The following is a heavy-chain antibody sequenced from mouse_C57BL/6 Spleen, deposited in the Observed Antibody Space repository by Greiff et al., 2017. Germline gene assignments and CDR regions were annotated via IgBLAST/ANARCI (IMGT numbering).Heavy chain of an antibody. CDR3: TRGQLRLPFDY. Sequence: QVQLQQSGAELVRPGASVTLSCKASGYTFTDYEMHWVKQTPVHGLEWIGAIDPEAGGTAYNQKFKGKAILTADKSSSTAYMELRSLTSEDSAVYYCTRGQLRLPFDYWGQGTTLTVSS. CDR1: GYTFTDYE. V-gene: IGHV1-15*01. D-gene: IGHD3-2*02. CDR2: IDPEAGGT. J-gene: IGHJ2*01.